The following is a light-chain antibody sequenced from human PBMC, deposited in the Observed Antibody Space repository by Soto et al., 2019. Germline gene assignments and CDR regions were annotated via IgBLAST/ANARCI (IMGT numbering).Light chain of an antibody. J-gene: IGLJ2*01. CDR3: SSYTTSRFRL. CDR2: DVS. Sequence: QSALTQPASVSGSPGQSITISCAGTSSDIGAYNYVSWYQQHPGKAPKAMIYDVSNRPSGVSNRFSGSKSGNTASLTISGLQTEDEADYYCSSYTTSRFRLFGGGTKLTVL. V-gene: IGLV2-14*01. CDR1: SSDIGAYNY.